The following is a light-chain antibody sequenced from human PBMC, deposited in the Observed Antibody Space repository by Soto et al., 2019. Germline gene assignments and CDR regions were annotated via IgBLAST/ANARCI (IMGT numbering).Light chain of an antibody. J-gene: IGKJ5*01. CDR3: QQSYSTPTT. V-gene: IGKV1-39*01. Sequence: DIQMTQSPSSLSASVGDRVTITCQASQNINNYLNWYQQKPGRAPKLLIYDASNLEAGVPSRFSGSGSGTDFTLTISSLQPEDFATYYCQQSYSTPTTFGQGTRLEIK. CDR1: QNINNY. CDR2: DAS.